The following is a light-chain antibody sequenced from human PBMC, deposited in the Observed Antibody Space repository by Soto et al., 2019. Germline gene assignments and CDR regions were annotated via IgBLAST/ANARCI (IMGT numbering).Light chain of an antibody. CDR2: NNN. J-gene: IGLJ2*01. CDR1: STNIGDNT. V-gene: IGLV1-44*01. CDR3: AAWDDSLNGVV. Sequence: QSVLTQPPSASGTPGQRVTISCSGSSTNIGDNTVNWYQQLPGTAPKLLIFNNNQRPSGVPDRFSGSRSGTSASLAISGLQSEDEAAYYCAAWDDSLNGVVFGGGTKVTVL.